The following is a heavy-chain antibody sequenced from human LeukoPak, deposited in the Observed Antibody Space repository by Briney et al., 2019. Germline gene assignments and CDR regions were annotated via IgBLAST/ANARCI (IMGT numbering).Heavy chain of an antibody. CDR2: IIPIFGTA. Sequence: SVKVSCKASGGTFSSYAISWVRQAPGQGLEWMGRIIPIFGTANYAQKFQGRVTITADKSTSTAYMELSSLRSEDTAVYYCASRTLSGIAVAGSIDYWGQGTLVTVSS. J-gene: IGHJ4*02. V-gene: IGHV1-69*06. CDR3: ASRTLSGIAVAGSIDY. CDR1: GGTFSSYA. D-gene: IGHD6-19*01.